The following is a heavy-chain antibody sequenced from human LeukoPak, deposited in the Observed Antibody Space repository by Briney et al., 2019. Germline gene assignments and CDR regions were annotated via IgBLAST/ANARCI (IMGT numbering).Heavy chain of an antibody. J-gene: IGHJ4*02. Sequence: AAGKLSCKASGYMFTSYAYSWVRQAPGQGLEWIGWISSDNSKTDYGQRLQGRVNMTTDAPTTTAYMQLKSLRYDDTAVYYCPGEELAGSFDYWGQGTVVPVPS. CDR2: ISSDNSKT. V-gene: IGHV1-18*01. D-gene: IGHD6-19*01. CDR3: PGEELAGSFDY. CDR1: GYMFTSYA.